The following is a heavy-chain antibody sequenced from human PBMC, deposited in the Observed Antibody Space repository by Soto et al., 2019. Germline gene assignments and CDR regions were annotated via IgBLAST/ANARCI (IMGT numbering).Heavy chain of an antibody. V-gene: IGHV4-30-4*01. CDR2: IHDSGTT. CDR3: ARKADYGGNVFDV. Sequence: QVQLQESGPGLVKPSQTLSITCAVSGGSISSGDHYWSWIRQPPGKGLEWIGFIHDSGTTYYRPSLMSRLTISVVTSKSQLSLKLSSVTAADTAVYYCARKADYGGNVFDVCVQGTMVTVSS. J-gene: IGHJ3*01. D-gene: IGHD2-15*01. CDR1: GGSISSGDHY.